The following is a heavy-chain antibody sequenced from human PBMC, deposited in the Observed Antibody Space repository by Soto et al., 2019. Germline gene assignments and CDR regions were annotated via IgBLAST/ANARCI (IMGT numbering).Heavy chain of an antibody. D-gene: IGHD4-17*01. CDR2: IIPALGTT. Sequence: QAQLVQSGAEVKKPGSSVKVSCKAFGGPFSSHTFSWVRQAPGQGLEWMGRIIPALGTTTYAQKFQGRVTITADESVTTVYMELNSLRTEDTAVYYCARPDFGDYWYFDIWGRGTLVTVSS. CDR3: ARPDFGDYWYFDI. CDR1: GGPFSSHT. J-gene: IGHJ2*01. V-gene: IGHV1-69*08.